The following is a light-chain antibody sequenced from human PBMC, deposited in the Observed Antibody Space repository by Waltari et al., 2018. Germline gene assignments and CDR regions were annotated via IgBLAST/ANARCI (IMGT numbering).Light chain of an antibody. CDR2: WAS. J-gene: IGKJ3*01. Sequence: DIVMTQSPDSLAVSLGERATINCKSSQSVLYSSNNKNYLAWYQQKPGQPPKLLIYWASIRESGVPDRFSGSGSGTDFTLTISSLQAEDVSVYYCQQYYSTPFTFGPGTKVDIK. V-gene: IGKV4-1*01. CDR3: QQYYSTPFT. CDR1: QSVLYSSNNKNY.